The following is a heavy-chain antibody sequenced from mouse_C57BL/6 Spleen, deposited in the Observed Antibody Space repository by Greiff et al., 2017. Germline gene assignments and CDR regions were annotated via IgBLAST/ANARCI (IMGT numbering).Heavy chain of an antibody. CDR1: GYAFSSYW. CDR2: IYPGDGDT. CDR3: ARCREDYATDY. V-gene: IGHV1-80*01. J-gene: IGHJ4*01. Sequence: VQLQQSGAELVKPGASVKISCKASGYAFSSYWMNWVKQRPGKGLEWIGQIYPGDGDTNYNGKFKGKATLTADKSSSTAYMQLSSLTSEDSAVYFCARCREDYATDYWGQGTSVTVSS.